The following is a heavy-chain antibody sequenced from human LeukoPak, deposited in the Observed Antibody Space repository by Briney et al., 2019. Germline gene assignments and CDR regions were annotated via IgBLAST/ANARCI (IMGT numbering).Heavy chain of an antibody. V-gene: IGHV3-23*01. J-gene: IGHJ3*01. CDR2: IETGGAST. CDR3: AKDAISVLDTLDL. Sequence: QPGGSLRLSCAASGFTFSSYGMSWVRQAPGKGLEWVSAIETGGASTYYADSVKGRFSISRDNSKNTLYLQMNSLRAEDTAVYYCAKDAISVLDTLDLWGQGTMVTVPA. D-gene: IGHD3-3*02. CDR1: GFTFSSYG.